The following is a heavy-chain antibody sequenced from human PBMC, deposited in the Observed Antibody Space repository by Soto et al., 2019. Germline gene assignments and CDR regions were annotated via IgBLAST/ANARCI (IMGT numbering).Heavy chain of an antibody. J-gene: IGHJ4*02. D-gene: IGHD3-22*01. V-gene: IGHV3-23*01. CDR2: ISGSGGTT. CDR1: GFTFSSYA. Sequence: EVQLLESGGGLVQPGGSLRLSCAASGFTFSSYAMSWVRQAPGKGLEWVSAISGSGGTTYYADSVKGRFTISRDNSKNTXXLQMHSLRAEDTAGYYCAKDMIMSEGMIVLALLDYWGQGTLVTVSS. CDR3: AKDMIMSEGMIVLALLDY.